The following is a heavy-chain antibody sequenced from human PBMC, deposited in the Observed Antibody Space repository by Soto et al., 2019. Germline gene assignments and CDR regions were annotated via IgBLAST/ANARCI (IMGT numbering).Heavy chain of an antibody. J-gene: IGHJ3*01. CDR1: GGSVSSVDFS. Sequence: QLRLQESGSGLLKPSQTLSLTCAVSGGSVSSVDFSWCWIRQPPWKGLEWVGYIYHSGTTYYHPSLKRRLTISLDRSNNQFSLTLASVTAEDSAVYFCARSRSWEGHDFWGKGALVTVS. D-gene: IGHD1-26*01. CDR3: ARSRSWEGHDF. CDR2: IYHSGTT. V-gene: IGHV4-30-2*01.